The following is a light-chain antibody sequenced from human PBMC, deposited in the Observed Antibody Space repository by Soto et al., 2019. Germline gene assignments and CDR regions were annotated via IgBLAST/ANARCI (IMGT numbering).Light chain of an antibody. J-gene: IGKJ1*01. V-gene: IGKV1-39*01. Sequence: DIQMTQSPSSLSASIGDRVTITCRASQSITTYLNWYQQKPGKAPRLLIYAASSLQSGVPSRFSGSGSGTDFTLTITSLRPEDFATYYCQQSYSAPGKFGQGTKVDIK. CDR1: QSITTY. CDR2: AAS. CDR3: QQSYSAPGK.